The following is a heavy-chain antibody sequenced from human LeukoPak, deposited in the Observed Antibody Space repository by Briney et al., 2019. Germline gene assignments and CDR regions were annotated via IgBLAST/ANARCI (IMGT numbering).Heavy chain of an antibody. Sequence: ASVKVSCKASGYTFTSYGISWVRQAPGQGLEWMGWISAYNGNTNYAQKLQGRVTMNTDTSTSTAYMELRSLRSDDTAVYYCARASSGSYHPYFDYWGQGTLVTVSS. CDR3: ARASSGSYHPYFDY. CDR1: GYTFTSYG. CDR2: ISAYNGNT. D-gene: IGHD1-26*01. V-gene: IGHV1-18*01. J-gene: IGHJ4*02.